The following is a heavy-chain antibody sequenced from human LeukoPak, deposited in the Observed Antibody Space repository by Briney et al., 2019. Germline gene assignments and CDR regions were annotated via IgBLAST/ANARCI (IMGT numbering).Heavy chain of an antibody. CDR1: GFTFSNYY. V-gene: IGHV3-11*01. CDR3: ARDIRAVGVTLYFDY. CDR2: ISGSGGDI. J-gene: IGHJ4*02. D-gene: IGHD1-26*01. Sequence: GGSLRLSCAASGFTFSNYYMSWIRQTPGKGLEWLSYISGSGGDIHYADSVKGRFTISRDNAKNSLYLQMNRLRAEDTAMYYCARDIRAVGVTLYFDYGGQGILVTVTS.